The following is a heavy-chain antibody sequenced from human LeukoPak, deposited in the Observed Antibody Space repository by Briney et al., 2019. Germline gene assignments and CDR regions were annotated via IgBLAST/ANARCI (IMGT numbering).Heavy chain of an antibody. CDR1: GFTFSSYS. CDR3: ARDEFGIAVAFFDY. D-gene: IGHD6-19*01. CDR2: ISSSSSII. Sequence: GSLRLSCAASGFTFSSYSMNWVRQAPGKGLEWVSYISSSSSIIYYADSVKGRFTISRDNAKNSLYLQMNSLRAEDTAVYYCARDEFGIAVAFFDYWGQGTLVTVSS. V-gene: IGHV3-48*01. J-gene: IGHJ4*02.